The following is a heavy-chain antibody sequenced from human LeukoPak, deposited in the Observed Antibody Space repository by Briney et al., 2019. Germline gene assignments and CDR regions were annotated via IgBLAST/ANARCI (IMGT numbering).Heavy chain of an antibody. Sequence: GGSLRLSCAASGFTFSSYAMNWVRQAPGKGLEWISTITGSGDNTYYADSVKGRFTISRDNSKDTLYLQMNSLSAEDTALYYCAKYPSGSGYGYIDYWGQGTLVNVSS. CDR1: GFTFSSYA. CDR3: AKYPSGSGYGYIDY. J-gene: IGHJ4*02. D-gene: IGHD5-12*01. V-gene: IGHV3-23*01. CDR2: ITGSGDNT.